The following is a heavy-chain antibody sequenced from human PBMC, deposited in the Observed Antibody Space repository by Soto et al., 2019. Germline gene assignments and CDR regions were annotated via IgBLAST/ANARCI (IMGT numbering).Heavy chain of an antibody. D-gene: IGHD2-2*01. CDR3: ASLMGEPIVVVPAATALFDYYGMDV. CDR2: IIPIFGTA. J-gene: IGHJ6*02. Sequence: QVQLVQSGAEVKKPGSSVKVSCKASGGTFSSYAISWVRQAPGQGLEWMGGIIPIFGTANYAQKFQGRVTITADESTRTAYLELSSLRSEDTAVYYCASLMGEPIVVVPAATALFDYYGMDVWGQGTTVTVSS. V-gene: IGHV1-69*01. CDR1: GGTFSSYA.